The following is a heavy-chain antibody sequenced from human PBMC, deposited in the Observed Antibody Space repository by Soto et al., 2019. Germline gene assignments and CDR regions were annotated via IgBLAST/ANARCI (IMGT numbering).Heavy chain of an antibody. CDR1: GFTFDSHW. V-gene: IGHV3-74*01. J-gene: IGHJ4*02. D-gene: IGHD6-19*01. CDR2: IKTDGYAA. Sequence: ESGGVLVQPGGSLRLSCVASGFTFDSHWMHWVRQAQGEGLVWVSRIKTDGYAAAYADSVKGRFTIARDTTKNTVYLQMNSLRAEDTAVYFCVRESGVAADCWGQGTLVTVSS. CDR3: VRESGVAADC.